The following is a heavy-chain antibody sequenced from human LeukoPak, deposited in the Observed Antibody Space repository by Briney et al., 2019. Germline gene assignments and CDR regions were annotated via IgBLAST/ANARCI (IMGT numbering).Heavy chain of an antibody. J-gene: IGHJ4*02. CDR3: AKTRVVVADTEDDY. Sequence: PGGSLRLSCAASGFIFSSYAMSWVRQAPGKGLEWVSAISGSGGSTYYADSVKGRFTISRDNSKNTLYLQMNSLRAEDTAVYHCAKTRVVVADTEDDYWGQGTLVTVSS. V-gene: IGHV3-23*01. CDR1: GFIFSSYA. D-gene: IGHD2-15*01. CDR2: ISGSGGST.